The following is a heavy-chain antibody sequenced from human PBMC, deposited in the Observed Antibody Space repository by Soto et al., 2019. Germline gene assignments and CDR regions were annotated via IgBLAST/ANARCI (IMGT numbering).Heavy chain of an antibody. CDR1: GGSFSGYY. V-gene: IGHV4-34*01. D-gene: IGHD2-2*01. CDR2: INHGGST. J-gene: IGHJ6*03. CDR3: ARGVPAAMADYYYYCMGV. Sequence: QVQLQQWGAGLLKPSETLSLTCAVYGGSFSGYYWSWIRQPPGKGLEWIGEINHGGSTNYNPSLKSRVTISVDTSKNQFSLKLSSVTAADTAVYYCARGVPAAMADYYYYCMGVWGEGTTVTVSS.